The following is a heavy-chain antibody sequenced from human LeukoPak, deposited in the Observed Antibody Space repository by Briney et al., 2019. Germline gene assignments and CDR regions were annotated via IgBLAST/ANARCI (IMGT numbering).Heavy chain of an antibody. CDR1: GGSISSSSYY. D-gene: IGHD2-2*01. CDR3: ARHHAGLYCSSTSCLNWFDP. CDR2: IYYSGST. V-gene: IGHV4-39*01. Sequence: PSETLTLTCTVSGGSISSSSYYWGWIRQPQGKGLEWIGSIYYSGSTYYNPSLKIRVTISVDTSKNQFSLKLSSVTAADTAVYYCARHHAGLYCSSTSCLNWFDPWGQGTLVTVSS. J-gene: IGHJ5*02.